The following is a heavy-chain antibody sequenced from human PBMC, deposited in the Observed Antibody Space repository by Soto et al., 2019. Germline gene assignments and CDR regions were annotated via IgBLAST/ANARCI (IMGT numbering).Heavy chain of an antibody. CDR2: IYYSGST. Sequence: SETLSLTCTGSGGSISSYYWSWIRQPPGKGLEWIGYIYYSGSTNYNPSLKSRVTISVDTSKNQFSLKLSSVTAADTAVYYCAREDDSSGWLDYWGQGTLVTVSS. CDR1: GGSISSYY. D-gene: IGHD3-22*01. CDR3: AREDDSSGWLDY. V-gene: IGHV4-59*01. J-gene: IGHJ4*02.